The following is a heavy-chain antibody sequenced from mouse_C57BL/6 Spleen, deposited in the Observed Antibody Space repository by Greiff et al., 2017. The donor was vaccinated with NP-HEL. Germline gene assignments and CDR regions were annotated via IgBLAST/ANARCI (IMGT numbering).Heavy chain of an antibody. Sequence: QVQLKESGAELVRPGASVTLSCKASGYTFTDYEMHWVKQTPVHGLEWIGAIDPETGGTAYNQKFKGKAILTADKSSSTAYMELRSLTSEDSAVYYCTRDGSSYDYAMDYWGQGTSVTVSS. CDR2: IDPETGGT. V-gene: IGHV1-15*01. J-gene: IGHJ4*01. CDR1: GYTFTDYE. CDR3: TRDGSSYDYAMDY. D-gene: IGHD1-1*01.